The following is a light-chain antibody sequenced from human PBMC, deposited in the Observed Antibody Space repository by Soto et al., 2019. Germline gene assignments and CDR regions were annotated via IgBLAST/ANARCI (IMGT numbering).Light chain of an antibody. CDR3: QQRHMWPIT. CDR1: QSFRGL. Sequence: LLTQSPVTLSLSPGERATLSCRASQSFRGLLAWYQQKPGQAPRLLIYDAYNSATGLPPRFSGSGSGTDFTLTISILEPEDSAVYYCQQRHMWPITFGKGTRLEIK. CDR2: DAY. J-gene: IGKJ5*01. V-gene: IGKV3-11*01.